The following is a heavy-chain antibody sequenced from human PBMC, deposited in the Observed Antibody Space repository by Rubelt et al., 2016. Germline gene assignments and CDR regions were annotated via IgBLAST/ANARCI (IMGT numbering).Heavy chain of an antibody. CDR1: GGSISSSSYY. CDR2: INHSGST. D-gene: IGHD6-13*01. CDR3: ARSPSRQPRDY. V-gene: IGHV4-39*07. J-gene: IGHJ4*02. Sequence: QLQLQESGPGLVKPSETLSLTCTVSGGSISSSSYYWGWIRQPPGKGLEWIGEINHSGSTNYNPSLKSRVTISVATAKNQFSLKLSSVTAADTAVYYCARSPSRQPRDYWGQGTLVTVSS.